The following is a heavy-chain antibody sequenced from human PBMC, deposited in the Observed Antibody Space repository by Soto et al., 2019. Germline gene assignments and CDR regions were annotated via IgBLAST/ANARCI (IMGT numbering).Heavy chain of an antibody. Sequence: QVQLVESGGGLVKPGGSLRLSCAASGFAFSDYYMSWIRQAPGKGLEWVSYISSSGSTIYYADSVKGRFTISRDNAKNSLYLQMNSLRAEDTAVYYCARDPELVGATPRYYYYYGMDVWGQGTTVTVSS. J-gene: IGHJ6*02. CDR2: ISSSGSTI. D-gene: IGHD1-26*01. CDR1: GFAFSDYY. CDR3: ARDPELVGATPRYYYYYGMDV. V-gene: IGHV3-11*01.